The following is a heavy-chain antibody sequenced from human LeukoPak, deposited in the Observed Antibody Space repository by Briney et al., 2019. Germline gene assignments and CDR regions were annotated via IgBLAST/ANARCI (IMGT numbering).Heavy chain of an antibody. CDR2: ISGGGSTT. J-gene: IGHJ4*02. V-gene: IGHV3-23*01. CDR3: AKKGSRTIATGGFDC. D-gene: IGHD6-13*01. CDR1: GFTFSSYA. Sequence: GGSLRLSCAASGFTFSSYAMSWVRQAPGKGLEWISTISGGGSTTYYGDSVKGRLTISRDSSKNTLDLQMNSLRAEDTAVYYCAKKGSRTIATGGFDCWGQGTLVIVSS.